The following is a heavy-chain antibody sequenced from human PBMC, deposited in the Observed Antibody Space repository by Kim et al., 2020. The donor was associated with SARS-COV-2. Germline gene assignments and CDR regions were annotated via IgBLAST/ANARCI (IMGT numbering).Heavy chain of an antibody. CDR2: IYYSGST. V-gene: IGHV4-59*01. CDR1: GGSISSYY. Sequence: SETLSLTCTVSGGSISSYYWSWIRQPPGKGLEWIGYIYYSGSTNYNPSLKSRVTISVDTSKNQFSLKLSSVTAADTAVYYFARAQAAAGYYYYYYAMDVWGQGTTVTVSS. CDR3: ARAQAAAGYYYYYYAMDV. D-gene: IGHD6-25*01. J-gene: IGHJ6*02.